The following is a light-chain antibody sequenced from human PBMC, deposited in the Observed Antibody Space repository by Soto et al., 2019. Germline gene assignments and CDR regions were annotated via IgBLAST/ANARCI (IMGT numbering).Light chain of an antibody. CDR2: GNS. V-gene: IGLV1-40*01. CDR3: QSYDSRLSGSR. J-gene: IGLJ2*01. Sequence: QSVLTQPPSVSGAPGQRVTISCTGSSSNIGAGYDVHWYQQLPGTAPKLLIYGNSNRPSGVPDRFSGSKSGTSASLAITGLQAEDEAEYYCQSYDSRLSGSRFGRGTTLTVL. CDR1: SSNIGAGYD.